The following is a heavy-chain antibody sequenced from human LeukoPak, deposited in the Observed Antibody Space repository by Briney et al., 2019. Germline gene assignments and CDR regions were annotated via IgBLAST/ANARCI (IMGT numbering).Heavy chain of an antibody. Sequence: ASVKVSCKASGYTFTSYGISWVRQAPGQGLEWMGWISAHNGNTHSAQKFQGRVTMTTETSTSTAYMELRSLRSDDTAVYYCARVNLRPIIKFFDYWGQGTLVTVSS. D-gene: IGHD1-14*01. CDR2: ISAHNGNT. CDR3: ARVNLRPIIKFFDY. CDR1: GYTFTSYG. V-gene: IGHV1-18*01. J-gene: IGHJ4*02.